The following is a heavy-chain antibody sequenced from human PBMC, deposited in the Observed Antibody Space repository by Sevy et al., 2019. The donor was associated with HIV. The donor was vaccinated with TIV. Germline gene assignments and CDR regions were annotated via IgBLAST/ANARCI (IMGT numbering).Heavy chain of an antibody. J-gene: IGHJ4*02. D-gene: IGHD6-13*01. CDR2: IIPMFGTA. V-gene: IGHV1-69*13. CDR1: GHTFSSSA. CDR3: ARSISWYASFDY. Sequence: ASVKVSCKASGHTFSSSAINWVRQAPGQGLEWMGGIIPMFGTANYVQKFQGRVTITADESTSTAYMELSSLRSEDTAVYYCARSISWYASFDYWGQGTLVTVSS.